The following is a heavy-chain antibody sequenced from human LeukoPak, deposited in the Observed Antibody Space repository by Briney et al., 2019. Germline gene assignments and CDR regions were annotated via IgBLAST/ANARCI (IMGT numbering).Heavy chain of an antibody. CDR2: IYYSGST. Sequence: PSQTLSLTCTVSGGSISSGDYYWSWIRQPPGKGLEWIGYIYYSGSTYYNPSLKSRVTISVDTSKNQFSLKLSSVTAADTAVYYCARDSGPYGYYSFDYWSQGTLVTVSS. D-gene: IGHD5-18*01. J-gene: IGHJ4*02. V-gene: IGHV4-30-4*01. CDR1: GGSISSGDYY. CDR3: ARDSGPYGYYSFDY.